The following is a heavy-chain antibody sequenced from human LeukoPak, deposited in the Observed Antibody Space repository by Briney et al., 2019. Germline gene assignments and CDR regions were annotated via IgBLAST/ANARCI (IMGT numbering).Heavy chain of an antibody. CDR1: GYTFTVYY. D-gene: IGHD4-17*01. V-gene: IGHV1-2*02. CDR3: ARVDDYGDYHY. J-gene: IGHJ4*02. CDR2: INPNSGGT. Sequence: ASVKVSFKASGYTFTVYYMHWVRQAPGQGLEWMGWINPNSGGTNYAQKFQGRVTMTRDTSISTAYMELSRLRSDDTAVYYCARVDDYGDYHYWGQGTLATVSS.